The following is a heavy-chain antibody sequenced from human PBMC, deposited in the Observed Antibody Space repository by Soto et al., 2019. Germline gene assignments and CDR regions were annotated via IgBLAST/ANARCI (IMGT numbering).Heavy chain of an antibody. CDR1: GGSISSGGYY. Sequence: SETLSLTCTVSGGSISSGGYYWSWIRQHPGKGLEWIGYIYYSGSTYYNPSLKSRVTISVDTSKNQFSLKLSSVTAADTAVYYCARDQGGSSWHRNDHFDYWGQGTLVTVSS. CDR3: ARDQGGSSWHRNDHFDY. V-gene: IGHV4-31*03. J-gene: IGHJ4*02. D-gene: IGHD6-13*01. CDR2: IYYSGST.